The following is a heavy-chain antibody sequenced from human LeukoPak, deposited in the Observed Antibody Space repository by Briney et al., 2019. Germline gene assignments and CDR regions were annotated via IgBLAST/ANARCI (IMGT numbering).Heavy chain of an antibody. J-gene: IGHJ6*02. CDR3: ARVSGSYTLNYYYGMDV. CDR1: GYTFTAYY. CDR2: INPDSGGT. D-gene: IGHD1-26*01. V-gene: IGHV1-2*02. Sequence: GASVKVSCKASGYTFTAYYMYRVRQAPGQGLEWMGWINPDSGGTNYAQKVQGRVTMSRDTSISTAYMELSRLRSDDTAVYYCARVSGSYTLNYYYGMDVWGQGTTVTVSS.